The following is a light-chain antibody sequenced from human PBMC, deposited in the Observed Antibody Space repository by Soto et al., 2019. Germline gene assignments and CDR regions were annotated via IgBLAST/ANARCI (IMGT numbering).Light chain of an antibody. V-gene: IGKV1-5*03. CDR2: KAS. CDR1: QSISSW. CDR3: QQYNSYSPWT. Sequence: DIHMTQSRSSLSASVVDIVTSTCRVSQSISSWLAWYQQKPGKAPKLLIYKASSLESGVPSRFSGSGSGTEFTLTISSLQPDDFATYYCQQYNSYSPWTFGQGTKVDIK. J-gene: IGKJ1*01.